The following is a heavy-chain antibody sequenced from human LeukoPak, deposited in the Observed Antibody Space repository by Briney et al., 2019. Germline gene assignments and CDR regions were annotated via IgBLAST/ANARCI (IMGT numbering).Heavy chain of an antibody. CDR3: ARVGATHNGDY. Sequence: ASVKVSCKASGYTFTSYYMRWVRQAPGQGLEWMGIINPSGGSTSYAQKFQGRVTMTRDMSTSTVYMELSSLRSEDTAVYYCARVGATHNGDYWGQGTLVTVSS. V-gene: IGHV1-46*01. J-gene: IGHJ4*02. CDR1: GYTFTSYY. CDR2: INPSGGST. D-gene: IGHD1-26*01.